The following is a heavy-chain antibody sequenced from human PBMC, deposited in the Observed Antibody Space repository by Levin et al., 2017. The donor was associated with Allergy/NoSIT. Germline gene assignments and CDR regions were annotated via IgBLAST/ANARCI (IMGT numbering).Heavy chain of an antibody. Sequence: SETLSLTCTVSGDSISLDYWSWIRQPPGKALEWIAFVHSSGKTSYSPSLQSRVSISIDTSKNQFSLNLNSVTAADTALYYCARGGDSSKYFDAWGQGTQVSVSS. V-gene: IGHV4-59*01. J-gene: IGHJ5*02. CDR3: ARGGDSSKYFDA. D-gene: IGHD2-21*02. CDR1: GDSISLDY. CDR2: VHSSGKT.